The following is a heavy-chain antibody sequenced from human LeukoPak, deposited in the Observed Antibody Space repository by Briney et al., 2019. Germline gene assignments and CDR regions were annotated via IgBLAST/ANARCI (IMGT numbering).Heavy chain of an antibody. V-gene: IGHV3-30*02. Sequence: GGSLRLSCAASGFTFSRYGMHWVRQAPGKGLEWVAFIRYDGSNKYYADSVKGRFTISRDNSKNTLYLQMNSLRAEDTAVYYCAKVSNTAMVRSYWGQGTLVTVSS. CDR3: AKVSNTAMVRSY. CDR2: IRYDGSNK. CDR1: GFTFSRYG. J-gene: IGHJ4*02. D-gene: IGHD5-18*01.